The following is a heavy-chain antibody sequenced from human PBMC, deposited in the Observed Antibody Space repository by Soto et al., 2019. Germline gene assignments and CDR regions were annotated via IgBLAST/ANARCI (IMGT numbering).Heavy chain of an antibody. J-gene: IGHJ3*02. Sequence: GGSLRLSCAASGFTFGSYDMHWVRQATGKGLEWVSAIGTAGDTYYPGSVKGRFTISRENAKNSLYLQMNSLRAEDTAVYYCARETYSSSWTGDAFDIWGQGTMVTVSS. D-gene: IGHD6-13*01. V-gene: IGHV3-13*01. CDR3: ARETYSSSWTGDAFDI. CDR2: IGTAGDT. CDR1: GFTFGSYD.